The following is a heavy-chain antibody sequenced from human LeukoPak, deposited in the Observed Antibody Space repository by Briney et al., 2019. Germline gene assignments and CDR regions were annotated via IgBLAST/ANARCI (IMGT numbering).Heavy chain of an antibody. J-gene: IGHJ4*02. CDR1: GGSFSGYY. Sequence: SETLSLTCAVYGGSFSGYYWSWIRQPPGKGLEWIGEINHSGSTNYNPSLKSRVTISVDTSKNQFSLKLSSVTPADTAVYYCARGRDGYTFGYWGQGTLVTVSS. V-gene: IGHV4-34*01. D-gene: IGHD5-24*01. CDR2: INHSGST. CDR3: ARGRDGYTFGY.